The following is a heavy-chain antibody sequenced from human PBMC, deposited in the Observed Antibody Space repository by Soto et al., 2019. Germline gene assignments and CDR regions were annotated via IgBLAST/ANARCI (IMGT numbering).Heavy chain of an antibody. D-gene: IGHD2-8*01. CDR3: ARGGHCANGVCSALDY. J-gene: IGHJ4*02. Sequence: QVQLRESGPGLVKPSETLSLTCTVSGGSISTYYWSWIRQPPGKGLEWIGYIYYGGSADYNPSLKSRVTTSVDTPKKHSSLKLSSVTAADTAVYYCARGGHCANGVCSALDYWGQGTLVTVSS. CDR1: GGSISTYY. CDR2: IYYGGSA. V-gene: IGHV4-59*08.